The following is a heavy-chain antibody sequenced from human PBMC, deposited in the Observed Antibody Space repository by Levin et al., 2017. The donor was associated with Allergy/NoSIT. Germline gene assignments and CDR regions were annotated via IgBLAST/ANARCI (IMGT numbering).Heavy chain of an antibody. CDR1: GFTFSSYG. V-gene: IGHV3-30*18. D-gene: IGHD3-16*02. Sequence: GESLKISCAASGFTFSSYGMHWVRQAPGKGLEWVAVISYDGSNKYYADSVKGRFTISRDNSKNTLYLQMNSLRAEDTAVYYCAKDRTYDYVWGSYRPSYYFDYWGQGTLVTVSS. J-gene: IGHJ4*02. CDR3: AKDRTYDYVWGSYRPSYYFDY. CDR2: ISYDGSNK.